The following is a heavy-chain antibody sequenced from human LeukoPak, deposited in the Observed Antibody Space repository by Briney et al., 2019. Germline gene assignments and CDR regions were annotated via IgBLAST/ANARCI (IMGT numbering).Heavy chain of an antibody. Sequence: PGLSLRLSCSASGFRFSSYAMHWVRPAPGKGMEYVSAISTNGGSTYYADSVKGRFTISRDNSKNTLYLQMSSLRAEDTAVYYCVKDLLTGYYPFDYWGQGTLVTVSS. D-gene: IGHD3-9*01. J-gene: IGHJ4*02. CDR1: GFRFSSYA. CDR3: VKDLLTGYYPFDY. V-gene: IGHV3-64D*06. CDR2: ISTNGGST.